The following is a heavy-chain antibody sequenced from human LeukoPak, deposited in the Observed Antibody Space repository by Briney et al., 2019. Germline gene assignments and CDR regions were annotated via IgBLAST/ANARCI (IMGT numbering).Heavy chain of an antibody. CDR3: ARGEYFQH. Sequence: SETLSLTCAVYGGSLSGYYWSGIRQPPGKGLEWIGEINHSGSTNYNPSLKSRVTISVDTSKNQFSLKLSSVTAADTAVYYRARGEYFQHWGQGTLVTVSS. CDR2: INHSGST. CDR1: GGSLSGYY. V-gene: IGHV4-34*01. J-gene: IGHJ1*01.